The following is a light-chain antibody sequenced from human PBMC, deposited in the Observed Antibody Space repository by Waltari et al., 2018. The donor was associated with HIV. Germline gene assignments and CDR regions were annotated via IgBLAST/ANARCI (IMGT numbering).Light chain of an antibody. V-gene: IGKV1-39*01. CDR3: QQSYSTHP. Sequence: DIQMTQSPSSLSASVGDRVTITCRASQSISSYLNWYQQKPGKAPKLLIYAASSLQSGVPSRFSGSGSGTDFTLTISSLQPEDFATYYCQQSYSTHPFGQGTRLEIK. J-gene: IGKJ5*01. CDR2: AAS. CDR1: QSISSY.